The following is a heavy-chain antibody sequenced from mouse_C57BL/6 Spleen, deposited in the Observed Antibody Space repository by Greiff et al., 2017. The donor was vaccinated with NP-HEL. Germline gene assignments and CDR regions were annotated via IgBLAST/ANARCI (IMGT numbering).Heavy chain of an antibody. CDR1: GYTFTSYW. J-gene: IGHJ2*01. CDR2: IHPNSGST. CDR3: AIYYGNLGYYFDY. D-gene: IGHD2-1*01. Sequence: VQLQQPGAELVKPGASVKLSCKASGYTFTSYWMHWVKQRPGQGLEWIGMIHPNSGSTNYNEKFKSKATLTVDKSSSTAYMQLSSLTSEDSAVYYCAIYYGNLGYYFDYWGQGTTLTVSS. V-gene: IGHV1-64*01.